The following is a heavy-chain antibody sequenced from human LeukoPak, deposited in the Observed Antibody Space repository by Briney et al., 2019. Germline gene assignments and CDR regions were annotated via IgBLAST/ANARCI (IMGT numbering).Heavy chain of an antibody. CDR2: IYPGDSDT. Sequence: GESLKISCKGSGYIFSNYWSGWVRQMPGKGLEWMGIIYPGDSDTRYSPSFQGQVTISVDKSISTAYLQWRSLKASDSAMYYCARHGGLGYCSGGSCHDIDFWGQGTLVTVSS. V-gene: IGHV5-51*01. CDR3: ARHGGLGYCSGGSCHDIDF. CDR1: GYIFSNYW. J-gene: IGHJ4*02. D-gene: IGHD2-15*01.